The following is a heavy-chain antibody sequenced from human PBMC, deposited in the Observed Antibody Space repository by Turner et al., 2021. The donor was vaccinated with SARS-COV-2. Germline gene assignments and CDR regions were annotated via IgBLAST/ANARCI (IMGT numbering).Heavy chain of an antibody. D-gene: IGHD1-26*01. CDR1: GYTLNELS. Sequence: QVQLVQSGAEVSKPGAYVKVSCKVSGYTLNELSMHWVRQAPGQGLEWMGGFDLEDGETIYAQKFQGRVTMTEDTSTDTADMELSSLRAEDTAVYYCATGFPIVVASDYYYYYYGMDVWGQGTTVTVSS. CDR3: ATGFPIVVASDYYYYYYGMDV. J-gene: IGHJ6*02. V-gene: IGHV1-24*01. CDR2: FDLEDGET.